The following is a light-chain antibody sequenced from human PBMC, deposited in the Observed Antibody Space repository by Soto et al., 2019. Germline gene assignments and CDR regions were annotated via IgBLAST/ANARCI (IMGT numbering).Light chain of an antibody. CDR2: RTD. V-gene: IGLV1-44*01. CDR3: TAWDGSLDGRV. Sequence: QSVLTQPPSASGTPGQRVSIACSGSGSNIGTNTVNWYQQLPGTAPKVLIYRTDQRPAGIPDRFSGSKSGNSASLDISGLQSDDEADYYCTAWDGSLDGRVFGGGTKLTVL. CDR1: GSNIGTNT. J-gene: IGLJ3*02.